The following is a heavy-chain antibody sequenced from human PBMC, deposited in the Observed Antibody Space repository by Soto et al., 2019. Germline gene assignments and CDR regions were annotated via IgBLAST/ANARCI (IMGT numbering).Heavy chain of an antibody. D-gene: IGHD6-19*01. CDR1: GGSISSSSFY. CDR3: ARHSGSNGWYLFDF. J-gene: IGHJ4*02. V-gene: IGHV4-39*01. CDR2: VYYSGST. Sequence: QLQLQESGPGLVKPSETLSLTCTVSGGSISSSSFYWGWIRQPPGKGLEWIGSVYYSGSTYYNPSLKSRVTISVDTSKNQFSLKLSSVTAADTAVYYCARHSGSNGWYLFDFWGQGTLVTVSS.